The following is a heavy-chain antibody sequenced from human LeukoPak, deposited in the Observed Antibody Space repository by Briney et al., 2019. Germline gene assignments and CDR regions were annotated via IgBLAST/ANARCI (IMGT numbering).Heavy chain of an antibody. CDR1: GGSISSYY. J-gene: IGHJ5*02. Sequence: SETLSLTCTVSGGSISSYYWSWIRQPAGKGLEWIGRICTSGSTNYNPSLKSRVTMSVDTSKNQFSLKLSSVTAADTAVYYCARDLVVPAAVGNWFDPWGQGTLVTVSS. CDR2: ICTSGST. CDR3: ARDLVVPAAVGNWFDP. V-gene: IGHV4-4*07. D-gene: IGHD2-2*01.